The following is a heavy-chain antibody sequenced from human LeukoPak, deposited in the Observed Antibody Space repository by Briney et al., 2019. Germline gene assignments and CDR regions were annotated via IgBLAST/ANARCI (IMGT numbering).Heavy chain of an antibody. V-gene: IGHV4-4*09. CDR2: IYTSGST. D-gene: IGHD2-2*01. Sequence: PSETLSLTCTVSGGSISSYYWNWIRQPPGKGLEWIGYIYTSGSTTYNPSLKSRVTISVDTSKNQFSLKLSSVTAADTAVYYCARVSSTNWLDPWGQGTLVTVSS. J-gene: IGHJ5*02. CDR1: GGSISSYY. CDR3: ARVSSTNWLDP.